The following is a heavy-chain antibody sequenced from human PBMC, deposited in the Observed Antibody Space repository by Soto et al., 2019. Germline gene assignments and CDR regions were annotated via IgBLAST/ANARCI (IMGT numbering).Heavy chain of an antibody. CDR1: SGSISSSNW. Sequence: PSETLSLTCAVSSGSISSSNWWSWVRQPPGKGLEWIGEIYHSGSTNYNPSLKSRVTISVDKSKNQFSLKLSSVTAADTAVYYCAAAILEDYYMDVWGKGTTVTAP. D-gene: IGHD3-3*01. J-gene: IGHJ6*03. CDR3: AAAILEDYYMDV. V-gene: IGHV4-4*02. CDR2: IYHSGST.